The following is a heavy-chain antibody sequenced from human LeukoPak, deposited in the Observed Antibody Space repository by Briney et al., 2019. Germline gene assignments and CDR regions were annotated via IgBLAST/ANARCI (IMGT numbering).Heavy chain of an antibody. D-gene: IGHD7-27*01. J-gene: IGHJ4*02. CDR1: GFTFSSYS. Sequence: GGSLRLSCAASGFTFSSYSMNWVRQAPGKGLEWVGFIRSKAFGETAEYAASVKGRFTISRDDSKSIAYLQMNSLKTEDTAVYYCTGDRGSSTLGDYWGQGTLVTVSS. CDR2: IRSKAFGETA. V-gene: IGHV3-49*04. CDR3: TGDRGSSTLGDY.